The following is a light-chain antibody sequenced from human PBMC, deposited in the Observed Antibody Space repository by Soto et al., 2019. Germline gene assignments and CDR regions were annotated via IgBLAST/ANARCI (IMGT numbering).Light chain of an antibody. J-gene: IGKJ4*01. CDR1: QSISSY. V-gene: IGKV1-39*01. Sequence: IQLTKSPSSLSASVGDRVTITCRASQSISSYLNWYQQKPGKAPRLRSYAASRLQRGVPARFSGSGAETDFTLTITSLQPEDVGIYYCQQSYATVRTFGGGTKVDIK. CDR3: QQSYATVRT. CDR2: AAS.